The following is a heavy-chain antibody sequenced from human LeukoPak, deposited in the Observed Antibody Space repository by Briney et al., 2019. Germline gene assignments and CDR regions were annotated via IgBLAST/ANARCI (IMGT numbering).Heavy chain of an antibody. Sequence: GGSLRLSCAASGFTFSSYSMNWVRQAPGKGLEWVGRIKSKTDGGTTDYAAPVKGRFTISRDDSKNTLYLQMNSLQTEDTGVYFCSTVGSSWAVDYWGQGTLVTVSS. V-gene: IGHV3-15*01. J-gene: IGHJ4*02. CDR2: IKSKTDGGTT. D-gene: IGHD2-2*01. CDR3: STVGSSWAVDY. CDR1: GFTFSSYS.